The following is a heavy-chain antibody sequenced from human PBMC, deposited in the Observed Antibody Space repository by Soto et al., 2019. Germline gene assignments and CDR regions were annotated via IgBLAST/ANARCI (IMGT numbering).Heavy chain of an antibody. CDR3: ARGSSIAGLYYGMDV. J-gene: IGHJ6*02. CDR1: GGSISSGGYY. V-gene: IGHV4-31*01. Sequence: SETLSLTCTVSGGSISSGGYYWTWIRQHPGKGLEWIGYNYYSGITYYNPSLKSQVTISLDTSKNQFSLKLSSVTAADTAVYYCARGSSIAGLYYGMDVWGQGTTVTVSS. CDR2: NYYSGIT. D-gene: IGHD6-6*01.